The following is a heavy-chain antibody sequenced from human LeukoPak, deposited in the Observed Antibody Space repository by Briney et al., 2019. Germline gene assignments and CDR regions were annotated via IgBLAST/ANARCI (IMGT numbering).Heavy chain of an antibody. CDR1: GGTFSSYT. CDR2: IIPILGIA. D-gene: IGHD3-22*01. J-gene: IGHJ4*02. V-gene: IGHV1-69*02. Sequence: GASVKVSCKASGGTFSSYTISWVRQAPGQGLEWMGRIIPILGIANYAQKFQGRVTITADKSTSTAYMELSSLRSEDTAMYYCARVGASGVVDTYDYWGQGTLVTVSS. CDR3: ARVGASGVVDTYDY.